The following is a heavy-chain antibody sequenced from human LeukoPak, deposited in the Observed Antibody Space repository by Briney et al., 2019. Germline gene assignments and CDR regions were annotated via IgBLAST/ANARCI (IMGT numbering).Heavy chain of an antibody. CDR3: ATTFYDSSGPRRSAFDI. V-gene: IGHV1-18*01. Sequence: ASVKVSCKASGYTFTSYGISWVRQAPGHGLEWMGWISAYNGNTNYAQKLQGRVTMTTDTSTSTAYIELGSLRSDDTAVYYCATTFYDSSGPRRSAFDIWGQGTMVTVSS. J-gene: IGHJ3*02. CDR2: ISAYNGNT. CDR1: GYTFTSYG. D-gene: IGHD3-22*01.